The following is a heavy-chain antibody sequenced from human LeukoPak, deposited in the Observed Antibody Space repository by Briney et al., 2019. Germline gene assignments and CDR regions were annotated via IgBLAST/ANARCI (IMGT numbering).Heavy chain of an antibody. CDR3: AKDSTASGGNWFDP. J-gene: IGHJ5*02. CDR1: GFTFSSYA. V-gene: IGHV3-23*01. Sequence: GGSLRLSCAASGFTFSSYAMSWVRQAPGKGLEWVSAISGSGGSTYYADSVKGRFTISRDNSKNTLYLQMNSLRAEDTAVNYCAKDSTASGGNWFDPWGQGTLVTVSS. CDR2: ISGSGGST. D-gene: IGHD3-16*01.